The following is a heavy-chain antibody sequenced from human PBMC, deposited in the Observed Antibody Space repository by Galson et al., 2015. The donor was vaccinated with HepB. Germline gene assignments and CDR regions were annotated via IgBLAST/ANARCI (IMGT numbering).Heavy chain of an antibody. CDR3: AKDPASWGLGFFDY. J-gene: IGHJ4*02. CDR1: GFTFSSYG. D-gene: IGHD2-21*01. Sequence: SLRLSCAASGFTFSSYGMHWVRQAPGKGLEWVAVISYDGSNKYYADSVKGRFTISRDNSKDTLYLQMNSLRAEDTAVYYCAKDPASWGLGFFDYWGQGTLVTVSS. V-gene: IGHV3-30*18. CDR2: ISYDGSNK.